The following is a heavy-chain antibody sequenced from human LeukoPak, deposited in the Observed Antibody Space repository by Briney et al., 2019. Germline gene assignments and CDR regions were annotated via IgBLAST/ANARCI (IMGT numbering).Heavy chain of an antibody. D-gene: IGHD6-19*01. CDR2: INHSGST. Sequence: SETLSLTCTVSGGSISSYYWSWIRQPPGKGLEWIGEINHSGSTNYNPSLKSRVTISVDTSKNQFSLKLSSVTPEDTAVYYCARAASGWNPHHLDYWGQGTLVTVSS. V-gene: IGHV4-34*01. CDR3: ARAASGWNPHHLDY. J-gene: IGHJ4*02. CDR1: GGSISSYY.